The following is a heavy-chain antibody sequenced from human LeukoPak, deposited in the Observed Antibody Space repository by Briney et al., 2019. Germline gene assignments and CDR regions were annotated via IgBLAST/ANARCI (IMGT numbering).Heavy chain of an antibody. V-gene: IGHV3-13*01. CDR2: IGTAGDT. CDR3: AKLGKRIAGD. J-gene: IGHJ4*02. Sequence: GGSLRLSCAASGFTFSSYDMHWVRQATGKGLEWVSAIGTAGDTYYPGSVKGRFTISRDNSKNTLYLQMNSLRAEDTAVYYCAKLGKRIAGDWGQGTLVTVSS. D-gene: IGHD6-13*01. CDR1: GFTFSSYD.